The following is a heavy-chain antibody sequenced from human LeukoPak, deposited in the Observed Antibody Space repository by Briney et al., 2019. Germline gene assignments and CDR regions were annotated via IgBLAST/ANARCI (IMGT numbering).Heavy chain of an antibody. D-gene: IGHD5-12*01. CDR2: VSSDGGSI. CDR3: ARDGLARNDY. J-gene: IGHJ4*02. V-gene: IGHV3-64*01. Sequence: PGGSLRLSCAASGFPLSSYAMQWVRQTPTKGLEYVCAVSSDGGSIFCANSMKGRFAISRDNSKNMLYLQMGGLVHEDTGVYYCARDGLARNDYRGQGTLVTVSS. CDR1: GFPLSSYA.